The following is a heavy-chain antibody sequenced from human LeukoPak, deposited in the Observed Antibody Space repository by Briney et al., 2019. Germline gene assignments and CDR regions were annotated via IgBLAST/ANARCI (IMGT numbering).Heavy chain of an antibody. CDR2: IYPGDSDT. D-gene: IGHD5-12*01. CDR1: GYSFTNYW. V-gene: IGHV5-51*01. J-gene: IGHJ4*02. CDR3: ARQYSGYDYYFDY. Sequence: GESLKISCQASGYSFTNYWIGWVRQMPGKGLEWMGIIYPGDSDTRYSPSFQGQVTISADKSITTASLQWSSLKASDTAMYYCARQYSGYDYYFDYWGQGTLVTVAS.